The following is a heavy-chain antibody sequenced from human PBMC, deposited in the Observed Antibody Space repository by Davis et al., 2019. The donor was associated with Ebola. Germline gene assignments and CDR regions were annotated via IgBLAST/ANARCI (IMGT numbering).Heavy chain of an antibody. CDR3: ARVGYSYGYDY. J-gene: IGHJ4*02. CDR2: ISSNGGST. V-gene: IGHV3-64*01. Sequence: GESLKISCAASGFTFSGYAMHWVRQAPGKGLEYVSAISSNGGSTYYANSVKGRFTISRDNSKNTLYLQMGSLRAEDMAVYYCARVGYSYGYDYWGQGTLVTVSS. D-gene: IGHD5-18*01. CDR1: GFTFSGYA.